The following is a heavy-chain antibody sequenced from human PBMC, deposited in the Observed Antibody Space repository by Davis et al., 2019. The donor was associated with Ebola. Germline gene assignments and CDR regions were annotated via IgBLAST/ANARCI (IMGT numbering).Heavy chain of an antibody. J-gene: IGHJ4*02. CDR2: IKQDGSEK. CDR3: ARRGSGYVVRFDY. Sequence: GGSLRLSCAASGFTFSSYWMSWVRQAPGKGLEWVANIKQDGSEKYYVDSVKGRFTISRDNAKNSLYLQMNSLRAEDTAVYYCARRGSGYVVRFDYWGQGTLVTVSS. CDR1: GFTFSSYW. V-gene: IGHV3-7*01. D-gene: IGHD5-12*01.